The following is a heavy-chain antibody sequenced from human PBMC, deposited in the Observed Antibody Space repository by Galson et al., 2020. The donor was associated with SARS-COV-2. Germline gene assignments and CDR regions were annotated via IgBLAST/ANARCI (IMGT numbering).Heavy chain of an antibody. CDR2: IYKSGST. CDR3: ARDPGVAGAGGYFQD. V-gene: IGHV4-4*08. CDR1: GDSVSSYY. J-gene: IGHJ1*01. D-gene: IGHD6-13*01. Sequence: SETLSLTCAVSGDSVSSYYWSWIRQPPGKGLEWIGFIYKSGSTRYNPSLKSRVTISTDTSKNQFSLKLTSVTAADTAVYFCARDPGVAGAGGYFQDWGQGTLVPVSS.